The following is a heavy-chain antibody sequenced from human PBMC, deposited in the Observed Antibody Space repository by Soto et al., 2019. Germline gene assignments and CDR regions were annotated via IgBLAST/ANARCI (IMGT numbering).Heavy chain of an antibody. CDR2: IYPGDSDT. CDR3: ARLPTYSSSSSTPNDDFDI. CDR1: GYSFTSYW. D-gene: IGHD6-13*01. J-gene: IGHJ3*02. V-gene: IGHV5-51*01. Sequence: PGESLKISCKGSGYSFTSYWIGWVRQMPGKGLEWMGIIYPGDSDTRYSPSFQGQVTISADKSISTAYLQWSSLKASDTAMYYCARLPTYSSSSSTPNDDFDIWGQGTMVTGSS.